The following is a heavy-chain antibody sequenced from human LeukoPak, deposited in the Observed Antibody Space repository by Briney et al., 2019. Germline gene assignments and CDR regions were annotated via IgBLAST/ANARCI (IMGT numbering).Heavy chain of an antibody. D-gene: IGHD1-26*01. Sequence: SQTLSLTCTVSGGSISSGDYYWSWIRPHPGKGLEWIGYIYYSGSTYYNPSLKSRVTISVDTSKNQFSLKLSSVTAADTAVYYCATNRGSTPWDWGQGTLVTVSS. CDR1: GGSISSGDYY. V-gene: IGHV4-31*03. CDR2: IYYSGST. J-gene: IGHJ4*02. CDR3: ATNRGSTPWD.